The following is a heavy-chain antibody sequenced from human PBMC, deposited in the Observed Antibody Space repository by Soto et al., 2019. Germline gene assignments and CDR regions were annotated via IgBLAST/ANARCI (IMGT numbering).Heavy chain of an antibody. CDR3: ARDIASSGGDYFDS. D-gene: IGHD3-10*01. V-gene: IGHV3-21*06. CDR1: GFTFRNYN. CDR2: ISTGGGYR. Sequence: EVQLVESGGGLVKAGGSLRLFCTASGFTFRNYNMNWVRQAPGKGLEWVSSISTGGGYRFYADSVKGRFTISRDNAQNSLFLQIDSPRAEDTAVYYCARDIASSGGDYFDSWGQGTLVTVSS. J-gene: IGHJ4*02.